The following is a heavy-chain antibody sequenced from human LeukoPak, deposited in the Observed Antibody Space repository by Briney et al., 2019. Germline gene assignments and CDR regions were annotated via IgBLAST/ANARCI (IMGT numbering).Heavy chain of an antibody. Sequence: PGGSLRLSCAASGFTVSSNYMSWVRQAPGKGLEWVPVIYSGGSTYYADSVKGRFTISRDNSKNTLYLQMNSLRAEDTAVYYCASNWGNETGLHWGQGTLVTVSS. V-gene: IGHV3-53*01. CDR1: GFTVSSNY. J-gene: IGHJ4*02. CDR3: ASNWGNETGLH. CDR2: IYSGGST. D-gene: IGHD7-27*01.